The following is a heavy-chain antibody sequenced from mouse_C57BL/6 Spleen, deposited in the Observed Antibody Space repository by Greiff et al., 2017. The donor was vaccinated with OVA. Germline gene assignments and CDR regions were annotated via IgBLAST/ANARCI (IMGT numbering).Heavy chain of an antibody. CDR2: IYPGDGDT. V-gene: IGHV1-80*01. CDR1: GYAFSSYW. CDR3: ARSRAYGSSYAMDY. J-gene: IGHJ4*01. D-gene: IGHD1-1*01. Sequence: VQLHQSGAELVKPGASVKISCKASGYAFSSYWMNWVKQRPGKGLEWIGQIYPGDGDTNYNGKFKGKATLTADKSSSTAYMQLSSLTSEDSAVYFCARSRAYGSSYAMDYWGQGTSVTVSS.